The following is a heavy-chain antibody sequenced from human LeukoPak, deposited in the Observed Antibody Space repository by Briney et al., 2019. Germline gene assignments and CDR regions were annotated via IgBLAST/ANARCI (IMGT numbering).Heavy chain of an antibody. CDR1: GFTFSSHA. J-gene: IGHJ4*02. CDR2: ISGSGGST. CDR3: AKNRGDITSSRVGCDY. D-gene: IGHD2-15*01. Sequence: PGGSLRLSCAASGFTFSSHAMSWVRQAPGKGLEWVSIISGSGGSTYYADSVKGRFTISRDNPKNTLYLQMNTLRAEDTAVYYCAKNRGDITSSRVGCDYWGQGALVTVSS. V-gene: IGHV3-23*01.